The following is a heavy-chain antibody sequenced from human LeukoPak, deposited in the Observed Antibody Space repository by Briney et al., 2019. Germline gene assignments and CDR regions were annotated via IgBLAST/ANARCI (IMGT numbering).Heavy chain of an antibody. Sequence: GGSLRLSCAASGFTFSNAWLSWVRQAPGKGLEWVGRIKSTTDGGTTDYAAPVKGRFTISRDDSKNTLYLQMNSLKTEDTAVYYCTTNTAPDYYGSGSYYNVIWGQGTLVTVSS. V-gene: IGHV3-15*01. CDR3: TTNTAPDYYGSGSYYNVI. D-gene: IGHD3-10*01. J-gene: IGHJ4*02. CDR2: IKSTTDGGTT. CDR1: GFTFSNAW.